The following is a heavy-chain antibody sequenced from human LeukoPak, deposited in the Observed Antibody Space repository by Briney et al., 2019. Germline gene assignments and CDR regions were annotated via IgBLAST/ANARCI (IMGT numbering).Heavy chain of an antibody. CDR1: GYIFTTYW. D-gene: IGHD6-13*01. Sequence: PGESLKISCKGSGYIFTTYWIGWVRQMPGKGLEWMGIIYPGDSDTRYSPSFQGQVTISADESISTAYLQWGSLKASDTAMYYCARHTFGRYSGSWSPVDSWGQGTLVTVSS. V-gene: IGHV5-51*01. CDR2: IYPGDSDT. CDR3: ARHTFGRYSGSWSPVDS. J-gene: IGHJ4*02.